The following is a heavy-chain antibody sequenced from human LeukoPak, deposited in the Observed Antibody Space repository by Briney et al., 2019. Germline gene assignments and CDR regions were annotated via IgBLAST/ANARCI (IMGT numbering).Heavy chain of an antibody. CDR3: ARDGVPAAIYYYYYYYMDV. D-gene: IGHD2-2*02. CDR1: GYTFTSYG. Sequence: GASVKVSCKASGYTFTSYGISWVRQAPGQGLEWMGWISAYNGNTNYAQKLQGRVTMTTDTSTSTAYMELRSLRSDDTAVYYCARDGVPAAIYYYYYYYMDVWGKGTTVTVSS. CDR2: ISAYNGNT. V-gene: IGHV1-18*01. J-gene: IGHJ6*03.